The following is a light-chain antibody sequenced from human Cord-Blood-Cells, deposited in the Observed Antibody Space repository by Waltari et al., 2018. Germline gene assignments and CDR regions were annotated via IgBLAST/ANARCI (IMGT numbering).Light chain of an antibody. V-gene: IGKV3-11*01. Sequence: EIVLTQSPATLSLSPGERATLSSRASQSVSSYLAWYQQKPGQAPRLLIYDASNRATGIPARFSGSGSGTDFTRTISSLEPEDFAVYYCQQRSNWPLTFGGGTQVEIK. J-gene: IGKJ4*02. CDR1: QSVSSY. CDR3: QQRSNWPLT. CDR2: DAS.